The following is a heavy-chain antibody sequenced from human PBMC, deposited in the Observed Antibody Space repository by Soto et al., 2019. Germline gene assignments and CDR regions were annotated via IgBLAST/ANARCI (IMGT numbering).Heavy chain of an antibody. CDR3: ARDLSAVKRFEAFKYYRMDV. CDR1: GGTFSSNP. CDR2: IIPIFATP. Sequence: QVQLMQSGAEVRKPGSSVTVSCKASGGTFSSNPISWVRQAPGQGLECMGGIIPIFATPHYARRFLDRVTLTADRSTNTAYMELTGLTSEDTAIYYCARDLSAVKRFEAFKYYRMDVWGQGTTVTVS. D-gene: IGHD3-3*01. V-gene: IGHV1-69*06. J-gene: IGHJ6*02.